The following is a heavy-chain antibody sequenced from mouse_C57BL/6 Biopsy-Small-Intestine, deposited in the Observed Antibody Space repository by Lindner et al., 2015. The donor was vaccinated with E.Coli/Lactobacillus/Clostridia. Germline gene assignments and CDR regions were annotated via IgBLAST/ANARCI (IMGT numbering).Heavy chain of an antibody. CDR1: GYSFTGYF. V-gene: IGHV1-20*01. CDR3: ARGGDFDY. J-gene: IGHJ2*01. CDR2: INPYNGDT. Sequence: VQLQESGPELVKPGDSVKISCKASGYSFTGYFLNWVMQSHGKSLEWIGRINPYNGDTFYNQKFKGKATLTVDKSSSTAHMELRSLTSEDSAVYYCARGGDFDYWGQGATLTVSS.